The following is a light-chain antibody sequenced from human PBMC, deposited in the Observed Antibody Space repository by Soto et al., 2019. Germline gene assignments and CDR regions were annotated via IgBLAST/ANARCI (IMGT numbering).Light chain of an antibody. CDR3: QQYNDWTLT. V-gene: IGKV3D-15*01. Sequence: EIVLTQSPATLSVSPGERVTLSCRASQSVSDNLAWYQQKPGQAPRLLIYGASIRATDIPARFSGSGSGTEFSLTISSLQSEDFGVYYCQQYNDWTLTFGGGTKVEIK. J-gene: IGKJ4*01. CDR1: QSVSDN. CDR2: GAS.